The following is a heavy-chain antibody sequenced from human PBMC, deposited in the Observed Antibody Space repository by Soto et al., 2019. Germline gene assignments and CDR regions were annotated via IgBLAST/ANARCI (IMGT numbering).Heavy chain of an antibody. V-gene: IGHV1-69*01. CDR3: ARVSGSGSYYHYYYYGMDV. J-gene: IGHJ6*02. CDR1: GGTFSSYA. Sequence: QVQLVQSGAEVKKPGSSVKVSCKASGGTFSSYAISWVRQAPGQRLEWMGGIIPIFGTANYAQKFQGRVTITADESTSTAYMELSSLRSEDTAVYYCARVSGSGSYYHYYYYGMDVWGQGTTVTVSS. CDR2: IIPIFGTA. D-gene: IGHD3-10*01.